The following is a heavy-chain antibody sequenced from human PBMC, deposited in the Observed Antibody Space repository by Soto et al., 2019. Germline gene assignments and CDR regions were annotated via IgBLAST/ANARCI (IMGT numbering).Heavy chain of an antibody. V-gene: IGHV3-74*01. CDR1: GFTFRSYW. CDR2: INGGGSST. CDR3: ARGLVVPAGDAFDI. J-gene: IGHJ3*02. D-gene: IGHD2-2*01. Sequence: GGSLRLSCAASGFTFRSYWMHWVRQAPGKGLVWVSRINGGGSSTSYADSVKGRFTISRDNAKNTLYLQMNSLRAEDTAVYYCARGLVVPAGDAFDIWGQGTIVTVSS.